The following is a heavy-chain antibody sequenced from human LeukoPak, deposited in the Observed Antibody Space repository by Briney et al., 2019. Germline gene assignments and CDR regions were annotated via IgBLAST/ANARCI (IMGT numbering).Heavy chain of an antibody. Sequence: SETLSLTCTVSGGSISSYYWSWIRQPPGKGLEWIGYIYYSGSTNYNPSLKSRVTISVDTSKNQFSLKLCSVTAADTAVYYCARDPSNYYDSSGYFDYWGQGTLVTVSS. J-gene: IGHJ4*02. D-gene: IGHD3-22*01. V-gene: IGHV4-59*01. CDR3: ARDPSNYYDSSGYFDY. CDR2: IYYSGST. CDR1: GGSISSYY.